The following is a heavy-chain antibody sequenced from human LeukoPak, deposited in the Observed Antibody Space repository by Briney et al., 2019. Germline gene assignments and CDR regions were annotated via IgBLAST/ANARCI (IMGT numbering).Heavy chain of an antibody. CDR2: IYSGDST. CDR1: GFTVSNNH. Sequence: PGGSLRLSCAASGFTVSNNHMTWVRQAPGKGLEWVSVIYSGDSTYYADSVRGRFTISRDNSKNTLYLQMNSLRAEDTAVYYCAKRNGYGDYVGIYGMDVWGQGTTVTVSS. V-gene: IGHV3-53*05. CDR3: AKRNGYGDYVGIYGMDV. J-gene: IGHJ6*02. D-gene: IGHD4-17*01.